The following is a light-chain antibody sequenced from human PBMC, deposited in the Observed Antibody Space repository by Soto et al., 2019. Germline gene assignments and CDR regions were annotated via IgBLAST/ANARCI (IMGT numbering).Light chain of an antibody. CDR2: EVS. J-gene: IGLJ1*01. CDR1: GSDVGGYNY. CDR3: SSYTSGNSLYV. Sequence: QSVLTQPASVSGSPGQSITISCTGTGSDVGGYNYVSWYQQHPGKAPKLMIYEVSNRPSGVSNRFSGSKSGNTASLTISGLQAEDEADYYCSSYTSGNSLYVFGTGTKV. V-gene: IGLV2-14*01.